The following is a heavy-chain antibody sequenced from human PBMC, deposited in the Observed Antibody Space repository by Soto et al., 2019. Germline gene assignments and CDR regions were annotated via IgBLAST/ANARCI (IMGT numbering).Heavy chain of an antibody. CDR2: IYPGDSDT. CDR3: ARSHGMDV. CDR1: GYSFTSSW. V-gene: IGHV5-51*01. Sequence: SGESLKISCQGSGYSFTSSWIGWVRQMPGKGLEWMGLIYPGDSDTRYSPSFQGQVTIPVDKSIRTAYLQWSSLKASDTAIYYCARSHGMDVWGQGTTVTVSS. J-gene: IGHJ6*02.